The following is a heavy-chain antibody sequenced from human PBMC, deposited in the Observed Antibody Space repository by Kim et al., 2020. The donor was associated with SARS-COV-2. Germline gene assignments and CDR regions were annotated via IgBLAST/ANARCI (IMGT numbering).Heavy chain of an antibody. Sequence: SETLSLTCTVSGDSISSSSYYWGWIRQPPGKGLEWIGSIYYSGSTYYNPSLKSRVTISVDTSKNQFSLKLSSVTAADTAVYYCARDGYYGSGSYLTPEGFDYWGQGTLVTVSS. J-gene: IGHJ4*02. CDR2: IYYSGST. V-gene: IGHV4-39*07. CDR3: ARDGYYGSGSYLTPEGFDY. CDR1: GDSISSSSYY. D-gene: IGHD3-10*01.